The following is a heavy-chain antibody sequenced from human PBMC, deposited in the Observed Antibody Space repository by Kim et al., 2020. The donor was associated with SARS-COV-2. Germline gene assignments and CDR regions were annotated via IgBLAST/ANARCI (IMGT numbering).Heavy chain of an antibody. Sequence: GGSLRLSCAGSGFTLSDHYMDWVRQAPGKGLEWVGRTTNKANSAITDYAASVKGRFTIARDDSKNSLYLQMNSLKTEDTAIYYCARDTAMVNNYYFGLDVWGHGTTVIVSS. CDR1: GFTLSDHY. D-gene: IGHD5-18*01. V-gene: IGHV3-72*01. CDR2: TTNKANSAIT. J-gene: IGHJ6*02. CDR3: ARDTAMVNNYYFGLDV.